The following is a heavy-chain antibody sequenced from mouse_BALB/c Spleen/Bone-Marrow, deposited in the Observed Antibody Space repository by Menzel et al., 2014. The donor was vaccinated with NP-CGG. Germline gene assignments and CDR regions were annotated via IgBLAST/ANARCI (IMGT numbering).Heavy chain of an antibody. CDR3: ARYYYGYYFDY. CDR2: INPYNDGG. CDR1: GYTFTSYV. Sequence: VQLQQSGPELVKPGASVKMSCKASGYTFTSYVMHWVKQKPGQGLEWIGYINPYNDGGKYNEKFKGKATLTPDKSSSTAYMELSSLTSEDSAVYYCARYYYGYYFDYWGQGTTLTVSS. D-gene: IGHD1-2*01. J-gene: IGHJ2*01. V-gene: IGHV1-14*01.